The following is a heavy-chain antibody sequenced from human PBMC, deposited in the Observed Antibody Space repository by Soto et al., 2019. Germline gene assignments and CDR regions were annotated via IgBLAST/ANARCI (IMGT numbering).Heavy chain of an antibody. CDR1: RVTFRGFA. CDR3: AKVLPATGIEGGGDAFDI. J-gene: IGHJ3*02. V-gene: IGHV3-30*18. D-gene: IGHD1-26*01. Sequence: LXLASAPARVTFRGFAMHWIRQAPGKGLEWVALISYDGTNKYYADSVRGRFTISRDNSKNTLYLEMNTLRVEDTAVYYCAKVLPATGIEGGGDAFDIWGQGTMVTVSS. CDR2: ISYDGTNK.